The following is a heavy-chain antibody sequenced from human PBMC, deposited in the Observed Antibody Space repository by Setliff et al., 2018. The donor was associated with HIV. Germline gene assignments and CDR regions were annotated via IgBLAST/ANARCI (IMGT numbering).Heavy chain of an antibody. V-gene: IGHV1-69*05. J-gene: IGHJ4*02. Sequence: GASVKXXCKASXGTFSSYGITWVRQAPGQGXXXXGGITPLLGTTNYAQRFQSRVTITTDESTNTVFMDLSSLRSEDTGVYYCATYHYYDSSAYFIDLYYLDYWGQGTLVTVSS. D-gene: IGHD3-22*01. CDR3: ATYHYYDSSAYFIDLYYLDY. CDR2: ITPLLGTT. CDR1: XGTFSSYG.